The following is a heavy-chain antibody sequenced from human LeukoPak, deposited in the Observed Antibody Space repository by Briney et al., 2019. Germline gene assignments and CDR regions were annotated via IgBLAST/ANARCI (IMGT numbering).Heavy chain of an antibody. CDR1: GFTFSSYS. V-gene: IGHV3-21*01. J-gene: IGHJ6*02. CDR2: ISSSSSYI. Sequence: PGGSLRLSCAASGFTFSSYSMNWVRQAPGKGLEWVSSISSSSSYIYYADSVKGRFTISRDNAKNSLYLQMNSLRAEDTAVYYCARDRVVVVAVTLVGYGMDVWGQGTTVTVSS. CDR3: ARDRVVVVAVTLVGYGMDV. D-gene: IGHD2-15*01.